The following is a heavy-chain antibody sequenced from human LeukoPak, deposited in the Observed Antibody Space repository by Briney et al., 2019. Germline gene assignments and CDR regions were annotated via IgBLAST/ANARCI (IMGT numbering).Heavy chain of an antibody. CDR3: ARGSGSYPQDNWFDP. J-gene: IGHJ5*02. Sequence: SQTLSLTCTVSGGSISGGDYYWSWIRQPPGKGLEWIGYIYYSGSTYYNPSLKSRVTISVDTSKNQFSLKLSSVTAADTAVYYCARGSGSYPQDNWFDPWGQGTLVTVSS. V-gene: IGHV4-30-4*01. CDR1: GGSISGGDYY. D-gene: IGHD3-10*01. CDR2: IYYSGST.